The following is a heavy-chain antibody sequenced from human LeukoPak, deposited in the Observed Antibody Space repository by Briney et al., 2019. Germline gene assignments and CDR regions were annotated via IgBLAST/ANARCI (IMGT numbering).Heavy chain of an antibody. D-gene: IGHD2-21*02. Sequence: SETLSLTCTVSGGSISRSYWSWIRQPPGKGLEWIGYMYYNGSPNYSPSPRSRATMSVDTSKNQFLLRLTSVTAADTALYFCARGTLTASMKAFDIWGQGTMVTVSS. V-gene: IGHV4-59*08. CDR2: MYYNGSP. J-gene: IGHJ3*02. CDR3: ARGTLTASMKAFDI. CDR1: GGSISRSY.